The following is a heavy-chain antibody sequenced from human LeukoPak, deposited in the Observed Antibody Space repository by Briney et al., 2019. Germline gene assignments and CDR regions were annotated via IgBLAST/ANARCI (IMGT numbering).Heavy chain of an antibody. V-gene: IGHV1-46*01. CDR3: AREGSSSWYVY. J-gene: IGHJ4*02. Sequence: ASVTVSCTASGYTFTSYYMHWVRQAPGQGLEWMGIINPSGGSTSYAQKFQGRVTMTRDTSTSTVYMELSSLRSEDTAVYYCAREGSSSWYVYWGQGTLVTVSS. CDR2: INPSGGST. D-gene: IGHD6-13*01. CDR1: GYTFTSYY.